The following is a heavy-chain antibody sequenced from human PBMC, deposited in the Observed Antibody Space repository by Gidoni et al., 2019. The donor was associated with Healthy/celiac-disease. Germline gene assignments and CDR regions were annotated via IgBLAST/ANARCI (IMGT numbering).Heavy chain of an antibody. J-gene: IGHJ4*02. V-gene: IGHV4-31*03. Sequence: QVQLQESGPGLVKPSQPLSLPCSVSGRPISSGGYYWSWTRQHPGKGLEWSGYSYYSGSTYYNPSLKSRVTISVDTSKNQFSLKVSAVTAEGTAVYYCAREDRGRRYFDYWGQGTLVTVSS. CDR2: SYYSGST. D-gene: IGHD1-26*01. CDR1: GRPISSGGYY. CDR3: AREDRGRRYFDY.